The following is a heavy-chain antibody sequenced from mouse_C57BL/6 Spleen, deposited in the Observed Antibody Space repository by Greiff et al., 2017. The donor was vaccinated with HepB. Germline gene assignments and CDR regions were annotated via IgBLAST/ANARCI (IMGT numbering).Heavy chain of an antibody. Sequence: VQLQQPGAELVRPGSSGKLSCKASGYTFTSYWMHWVKQRPIQGLEWIGNIDPSDSETHYNQKFKDKATLTVDKSSSTAYMQLSSLTSEDSAVYYCARGTSYYFDYWGQGTTLTVSS. CDR1: GYTFTSYW. CDR2: IDPSDSET. J-gene: IGHJ2*01. D-gene: IGHD2-10*02. CDR3: ARGTSYYFDY. V-gene: IGHV1-52*01.